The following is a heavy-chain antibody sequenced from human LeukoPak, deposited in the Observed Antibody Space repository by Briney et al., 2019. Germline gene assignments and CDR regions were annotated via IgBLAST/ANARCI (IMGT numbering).Heavy chain of an antibody. CDR3: ANRNWGLPFDY. V-gene: IGHV3-30-3*01. Sequence: GGSLRLSCAASGFTFSSYAMHWVRQAPGKGLEWVAVISYDGSNKYYADSVKGRFTISRDNSKNTLYLQVHSLRDEDTAVYYCANRNWGLPFDYWGQGTLVTVSS. CDR2: ISYDGSNK. J-gene: IGHJ4*02. D-gene: IGHD7-27*01. CDR1: GFTFSSYA.